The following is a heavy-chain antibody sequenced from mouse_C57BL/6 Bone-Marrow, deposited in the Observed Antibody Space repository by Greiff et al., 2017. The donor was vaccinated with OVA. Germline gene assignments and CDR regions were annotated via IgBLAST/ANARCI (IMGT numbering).Heavy chain of an antibody. CDR2: IWSGGST. CDR3: ARSYPPMDY. D-gene: IGHD2-12*01. J-gene: IGHJ4*01. Sequence: VMLVESGPGLVQPSQSLSITCTVSGFSLTSYGVHWVRQSPGKGLEWLGVIWSGGSTDYNAAFISRLSISKDNSKSQVFFKMNSLQADDTAIYYCARSYPPMDYWGQGTSVTVSS. V-gene: IGHV2-2*01. CDR1: GFSLTSYG.